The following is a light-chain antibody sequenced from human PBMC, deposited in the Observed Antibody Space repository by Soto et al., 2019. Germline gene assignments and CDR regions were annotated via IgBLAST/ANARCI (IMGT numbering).Light chain of an antibody. CDR1: QSIGSSY. CDR3: QQYGSSPLT. V-gene: IGKV3-20*01. CDR2: GIS. Sequence: DIMLTQSPGTLSLSPGERATLSCRASQSIGSSYLVWYQQKPGQAPRLLIFGISSRATGIPDRFSGSGSGTDFTLTISRLEPEDFAVYYCQQYGSSPLTFGGGTKVEIK. J-gene: IGKJ4*01.